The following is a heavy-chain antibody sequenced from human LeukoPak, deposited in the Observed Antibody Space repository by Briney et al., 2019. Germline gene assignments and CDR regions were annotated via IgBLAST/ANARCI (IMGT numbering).Heavy chain of an antibody. V-gene: IGHV3-11*03. CDR1: GITFSDYY. CDR3: AAGTAADY. Sequence: KTGGSLRLSCAVSGITFSDYYMNWIRQAPGKGLEWISYISPNSTYTDSADSVKGRFTISRDNARNSLFLQIDSLRVEDTAVYYCAAGTAADYWGQGTLVAVSS. D-gene: IGHD6-13*01. CDR2: ISPNSTYT. J-gene: IGHJ4*02.